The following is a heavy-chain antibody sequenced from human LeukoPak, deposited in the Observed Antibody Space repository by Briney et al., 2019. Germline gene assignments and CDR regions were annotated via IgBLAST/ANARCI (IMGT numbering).Heavy chain of an antibody. V-gene: IGHV1-18*01. Sequence: ASVKVSCKASGYTFTSYGISWVRQAPGQGLEWMGWISAYNGNTNYAQKLQGRVTMTTDTSTSTACMELRSLRSDDTAVYYCAREGYYGSGSAYYFDYWGQGTLVTVSS. J-gene: IGHJ4*02. CDR2: ISAYNGNT. CDR1: GYTFTSYG. CDR3: AREGYYGSGSAYYFDY. D-gene: IGHD3-10*01.